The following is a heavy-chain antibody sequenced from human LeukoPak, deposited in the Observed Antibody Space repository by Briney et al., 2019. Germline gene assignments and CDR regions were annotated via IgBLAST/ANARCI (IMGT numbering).Heavy chain of an antibody. V-gene: IGHV3-7*01. D-gene: IGHD2-21*01. CDR1: GFTFSDYY. CDR3: AKGSGPGLLYFQH. J-gene: IGHJ1*01. Sequence: GGSLRLSCAASGFTFSDYYMSWIRQTPGKGLEWVANIKQDGSEKYYVDSVKGRFTISRDNAKNSLYLQMYSLRAEDTAVYYCAKGSGPGLLYFQHWGQGTLVTVSS. CDR2: IKQDGSEK.